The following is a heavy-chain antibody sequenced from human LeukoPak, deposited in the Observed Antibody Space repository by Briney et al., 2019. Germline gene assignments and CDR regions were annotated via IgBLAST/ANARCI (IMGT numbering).Heavy chain of an antibody. CDR3: ARPMVRGVINRNAFDI. CDR1: GFTFSTYA. J-gene: IGHJ3*02. D-gene: IGHD3-10*01. Sequence: PGGSLRLSCAASGFTFSTYAMNWVRQAPGKGLEWVSSISSSSSYIYYADSVKGRFTISRDNAKNSLYLQMNSLRAEDTAVYYCARPMVRGVINRNAFDIWGQGTMVTVSS. V-gene: IGHV3-21*01. CDR2: ISSSSSYI.